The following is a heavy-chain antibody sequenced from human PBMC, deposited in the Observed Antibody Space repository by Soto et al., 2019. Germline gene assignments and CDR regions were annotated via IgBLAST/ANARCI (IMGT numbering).Heavy chain of an antibody. CDR3: ARGLGGQWLVLTGY. D-gene: IGHD6-19*01. V-gene: IGHV1-8*01. J-gene: IGHJ4*02. CDR1: GYTFTSYD. Sequence: GASVKVSCKASGYTFTSYDINWVRQATGQGLEWMGWMNPNSGNTGYAQKFQGRVTMTRSTSISTAYMELSSLRTEDTAVYYCARGLGGQWLVLTGYWGQGTLVTVSS. CDR2: MNPNSGNT.